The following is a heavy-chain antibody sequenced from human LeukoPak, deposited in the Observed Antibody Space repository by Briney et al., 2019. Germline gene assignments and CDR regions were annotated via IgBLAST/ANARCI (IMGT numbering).Heavy chain of an antibody. Sequence: GGSLRLSCAASGFTFSSHGMHWVRQAPGKGLEWEAVISYDGSNKYYADSVKGRFTISRDNSKNTLYLQMNSLRAEDTAVYYCAKDQVISSGCIDYWGQGTLVTVSS. CDR2: ISYDGSNK. CDR1: GFTFSSHG. V-gene: IGHV3-30*18. J-gene: IGHJ4*02. CDR3: AKDQVISSGCIDY. D-gene: IGHD6-19*01.